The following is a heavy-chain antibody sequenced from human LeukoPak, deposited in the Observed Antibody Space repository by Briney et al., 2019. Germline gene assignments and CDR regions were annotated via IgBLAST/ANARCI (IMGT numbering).Heavy chain of an antibody. D-gene: IGHD6-13*01. J-gene: IGHJ4*02. CDR3: ARDGYSSSSFDY. CDR1: GGSFSGYY. V-gene: IGHV4-34*01. CDR2: INHSGST. Sequence: SETLSLTCAVYGGSFSGYYWSWIRQPLGKGLEWIGEINHSGSTNYNPSLKSRVTISVDTSKNQFSLKLSSATAADTAVYYCARDGYSSSSFDYWGQGTLVTVSS.